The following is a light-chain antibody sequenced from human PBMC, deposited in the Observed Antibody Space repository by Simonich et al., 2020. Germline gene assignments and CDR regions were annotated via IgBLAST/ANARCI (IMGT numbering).Light chain of an antibody. J-gene: IGLJ3*02. CDR3: SSYAGSNNFEV. CDR2: DVS. V-gene: IGLV2-8*01. Sequence: QSALTQPASVSGSPGQSITISCTGTSSDVGGYNYVSWYQQHPGKAPKLMIYDVSKRPSGVPYRFSGSKSGNTASLTVSGLQAEDEADYYCSSYAGSNNFEVFGGGTKLTVL. CDR1: SSDVGGYNY.